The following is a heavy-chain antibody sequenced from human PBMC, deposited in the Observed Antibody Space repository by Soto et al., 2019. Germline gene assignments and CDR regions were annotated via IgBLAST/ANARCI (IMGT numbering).Heavy chain of an antibody. CDR3: AREIRSVVVVVAGAFAI. V-gene: IGHV1-18*01. J-gene: IGHJ3*02. Sequence: ASVKVSCKASGYTFTSYGISWVRQAPGQGLEWMGWISAYNGNTNYAQKLQGRVTMTTDTSTSTAYMELRSLRSDDTAVYYCAREIRSVVVVVAGAFAIWARGTTVPVSS. CDR1: GYTFTSYG. D-gene: IGHD2-15*01. CDR2: ISAYNGNT.